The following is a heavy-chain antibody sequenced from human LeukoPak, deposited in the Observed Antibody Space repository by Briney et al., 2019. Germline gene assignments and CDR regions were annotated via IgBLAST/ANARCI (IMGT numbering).Heavy chain of an antibody. J-gene: IGHJ4*02. CDR1: GFTFSSYA. CDR2: ISSNGGST. CDR3: ARSGSLDY. V-gene: IGHV3-64*01. Sequence: GGSLRLSCAASGFTFSSYAMHWVRQAPGEGLEYVSAISSNGGSTYYANSVKGRFTISRDNSKNTLYLQMGSLRAEDMAVYYCARSGSLDYWGQGTLVTVSS. D-gene: IGHD2-15*01.